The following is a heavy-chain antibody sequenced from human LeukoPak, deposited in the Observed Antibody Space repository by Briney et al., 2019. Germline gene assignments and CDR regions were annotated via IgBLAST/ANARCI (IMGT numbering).Heavy chain of an antibody. CDR1: GFTFSSYG. Sequence: GGSLRLSCAASGFTFSSYGMHWVRQAPGKGLEWVAVIWYDGSNKYYADSVKGRFTISRDNSKNTLYLQMNSLRAEDTAVYYCARDYSSSWYYCDYWGQGTLVTVSS. J-gene: IGHJ4*02. V-gene: IGHV3-33*01. CDR2: IWYDGSNK. D-gene: IGHD6-13*01. CDR3: ARDYSSSWYYCDY.